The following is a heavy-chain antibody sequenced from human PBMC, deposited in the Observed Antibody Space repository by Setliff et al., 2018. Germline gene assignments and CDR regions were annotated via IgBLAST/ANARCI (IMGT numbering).Heavy chain of an antibody. D-gene: IGHD5-18*01. Sequence: SETLSLTCTVSGLSLSSTTYYWAWVRQPPGKGLEWIGRVSASGSTTYNPSLKSRVTMSVDTSRNQISLNLTSVTAADTAVYYCAREGIADTSLVPHCFDYWGQGTLVTVSS. CDR2: VSASGST. CDR1: GLSLSSTTYY. CDR3: AREGIADTSLVPHCFDY. V-gene: IGHV4-39*07. J-gene: IGHJ4*02.